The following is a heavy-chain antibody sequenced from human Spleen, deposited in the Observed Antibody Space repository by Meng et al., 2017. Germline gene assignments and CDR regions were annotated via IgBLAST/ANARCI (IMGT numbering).Heavy chain of an antibody. CDR2: INHSGST. CDR1: GGSFSDYY. Sequence: QVELAQSGAGLLKPSETLSLPGVVSGGSFSDYYWSWIRQPPGKGLEWIGEINHSGSTNYNPSLESRATISVDTSQNNLSLKLSSVTAADSAVYYCARGPTTMAHDFDYWGQGTLVTVSS. CDR3: ARGPTTMAHDFDY. V-gene: IGHV4-34*01. D-gene: IGHD4-11*01. J-gene: IGHJ4*02.